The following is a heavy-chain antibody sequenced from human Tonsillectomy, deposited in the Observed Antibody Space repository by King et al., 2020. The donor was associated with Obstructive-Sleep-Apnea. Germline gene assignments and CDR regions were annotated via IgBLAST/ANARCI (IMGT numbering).Heavy chain of an antibody. CDR1: GFTFSVYA. Sequence: VQLVESGGGFVQPGGSLRLSCAASGFTFSVYAMNWVRQAPGKGLEWVSSISGNGGDSTYYADSVKGRFTISSDNSKNTLYLQMNSLRAEETAVYYCAKDLSSCYSDYPFDYWGQGTLVTVSS. CDR3: AKDLSSCYSDYPFDY. D-gene: IGHD6-13*01. V-gene: IGHV3-23*04. J-gene: IGHJ4*02. CDR2: ISGNGGDST.